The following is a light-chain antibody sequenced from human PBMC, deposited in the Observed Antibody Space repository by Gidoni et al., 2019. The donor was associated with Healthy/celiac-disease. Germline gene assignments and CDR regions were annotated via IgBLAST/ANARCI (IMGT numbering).Light chain of an antibody. V-gene: IGKV1-5*03. CDR3: QQYNSYLFT. CDR2: KAS. CDR1: QSISSW. J-gene: IGKJ3*01. Sequence: DIQMTPSPSTLSASVGDRVTITCRASQSISSWLAWYQQKPGKAPKLLIYKASSLESGVPSRFSGSGSGTEFTLTISSRQPDDFATYYCQQYNSYLFTFGPGTKVDIK.